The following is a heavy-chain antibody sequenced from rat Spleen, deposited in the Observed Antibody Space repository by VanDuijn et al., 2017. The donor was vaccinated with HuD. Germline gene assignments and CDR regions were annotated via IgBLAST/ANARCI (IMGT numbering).Heavy chain of an antibody. V-gene: IGHV5-22*01. CDR2: ISYEGSST. Sequence: EVQLVESGGGLVQPGRSLKLSCAASGFTFSDYYMAWVRQAPKKGLEWVASISYEGSSTYYGDSVKGRFTISRDNAKSTLYLQMNSLRSEDTATYYCARHADYSTYILDGWGQGVMVTVSS. CDR1: GFTFSDYY. CDR3: ARHADYSTYILDG. D-gene: IGHD1-2*01. J-gene: IGHJ2*01.